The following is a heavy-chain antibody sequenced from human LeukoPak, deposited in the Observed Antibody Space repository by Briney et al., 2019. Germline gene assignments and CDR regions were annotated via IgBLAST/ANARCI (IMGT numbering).Heavy chain of an antibody. CDR2: INPSGGST. V-gene: IGHV1-46*01. D-gene: IGHD3-9*01. CDR1: GYTFTSYY. CDR3: ARDKNDILTGSFYGMDV. Sequence: ASVKVSCKASGYTFTSYYMHWVRQAPGQGLEWMGIINPSGGSTSYAQKFQGRVTMTRDTSTSTVYMELSSLRSEDTAVYYCARDKNDILTGSFYGMDVWGQGTTVTVSS. J-gene: IGHJ6*02.